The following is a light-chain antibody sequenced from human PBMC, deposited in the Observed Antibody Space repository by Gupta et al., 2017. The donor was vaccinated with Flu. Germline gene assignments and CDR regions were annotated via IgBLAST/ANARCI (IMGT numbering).Light chain of an antibody. CDR2: GNS. Sequence: QSVLTQPPSASGAPGQRVTISCTGSSSNIGAGYDVHWYQQLPGTAPKLLIYGNSNRPSGGPDRFSGSKSGTSASLAITGLQAEDEADYYCQSYDSSLSVWVFGGGTKLTVL. CDR3: QSYDSSLSVWV. CDR1: SSNIGAGYD. V-gene: IGLV1-40*01. J-gene: IGLJ3*02.